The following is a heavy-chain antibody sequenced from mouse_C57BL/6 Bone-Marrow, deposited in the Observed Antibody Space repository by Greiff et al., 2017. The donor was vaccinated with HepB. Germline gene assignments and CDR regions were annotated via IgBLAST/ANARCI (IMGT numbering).Heavy chain of an antibody. Sequence: EVQVVESGGDLVKPGGSLKLSCAASGFTFSSYGMSWVRQTPDKRLEWVATISSGGSYTYYPASVKGRFTISRDNAKNTLYLQMSSLKSEDTAMYYCARHYYGSSYDAMDYWGQGTSVTVSS. CDR1: GFTFSSYG. CDR3: ARHYYGSSYDAMDY. V-gene: IGHV5-6*01. CDR2: ISSGGSYT. J-gene: IGHJ4*01. D-gene: IGHD1-1*01.